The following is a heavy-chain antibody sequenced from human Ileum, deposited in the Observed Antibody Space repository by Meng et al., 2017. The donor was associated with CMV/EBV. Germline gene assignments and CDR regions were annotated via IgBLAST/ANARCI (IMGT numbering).Heavy chain of an antibody. CDR3: ARYPLVGATLFDY. CDR1: GYTFTTYG. V-gene: IGHV1-18*01. CDR2: ISDHNGNT. J-gene: IGHJ4*02. D-gene: IGHD1-26*01. Sequence: QVQLVQSGSEVKKPGASVTVPCQASGYTFTTYGISWVRQAPGQGLEWMGWISDHNGNTNYVQKLQGRVTMTADTPTSTAYMELRSLTSDDTAVYYCARYPLVGATLFDYWGQGTLVTVSS.